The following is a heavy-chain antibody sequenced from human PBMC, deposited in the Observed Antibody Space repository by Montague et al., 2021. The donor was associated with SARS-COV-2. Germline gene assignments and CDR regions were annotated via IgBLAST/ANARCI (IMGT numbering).Heavy chain of an antibody. CDR2: ISSSGGGSTX. CDR1: GFIFSSYE. V-gene: IGHV3-48*03. D-gene: IGHD2-21*01. Sequence: SLRLSCAASGFIFSSYEMNWVRQAPGKVLEWISYISSSGGGSTXXXTXXXKGRFTIPRDNAKNSLYLQMNRLRVEDTAIYYCARDRDWDDWCGMDVWGQGTTVTASS. J-gene: IGHJ6*02. CDR3: ARDRDWDDWCGMDV.